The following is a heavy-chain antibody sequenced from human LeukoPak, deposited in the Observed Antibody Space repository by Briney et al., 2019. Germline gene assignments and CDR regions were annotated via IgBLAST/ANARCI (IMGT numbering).Heavy chain of an antibody. CDR3: ARRRGSGSYHKVDYYYYMDV. Sequence: GESLKISCKGSGYSFTSYWIGWVGQMPGKGLEWMGLIYPGDSDTRYSPSFQGQVTISADKSISTAYLQWSSLKASDTAMYYCARRRGSGSYHKVDYYYYMDVWGKGTTVTVSS. J-gene: IGHJ6*03. CDR1: GYSFTSYW. CDR2: IYPGDSDT. V-gene: IGHV5-51*01. D-gene: IGHD3-10*01.